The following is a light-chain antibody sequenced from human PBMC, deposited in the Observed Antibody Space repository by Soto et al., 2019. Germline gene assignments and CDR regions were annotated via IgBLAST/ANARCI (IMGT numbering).Light chain of an antibody. J-gene: IGKJ1*01. CDR3: QQYCSSPWT. CDR1: QSVSSSY. CDR2: GAS. V-gene: IGKV3-20*01. Sequence: EIVLTQSPGTLSLSPGERATLSCRASQSVSSSYLAWYQQKPGQAPRLLIYGASSRATVIPDRFSGSGSGTDFTLTISRLEPDDFAVYYCQQYCSSPWTLGQGTKVEIK.